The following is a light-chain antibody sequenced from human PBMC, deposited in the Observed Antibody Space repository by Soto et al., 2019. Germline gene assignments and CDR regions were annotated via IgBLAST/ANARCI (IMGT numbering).Light chain of an antibody. J-gene: IGLJ2*01. CDR1: NSNIGINY. Sequence: QSVLTQPPSVSAAPGQKVTISCSGTNSNIGINYVSWSQQLPGAVPKLLIYDNDKRPSGIPDRFSASKSGTSATLGITGLQTGDEADYYCGTWDSSLSVVLFGGGTKLTVL. V-gene: IGLV1-51*01. CDR2: DND. CDR3: GTWDSSLSVVL.